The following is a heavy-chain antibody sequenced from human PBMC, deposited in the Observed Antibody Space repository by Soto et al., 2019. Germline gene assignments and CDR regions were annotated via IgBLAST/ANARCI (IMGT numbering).Heavy chain of an antibody. CDR3: ARDRRIGWTVELRRAIGYYFDY. J-gene: IGHJ4*02. CDR1: GGTFSSYA. V-gene: IGHV1-69*13. Sequence: SVKVSCKASGGTFSSYAISWVRQAPGQGLEWMGGIIPIFGTANYAQKFQGRVTITADESTSTAYMELSSLRSEDTAVYYCARDRRIGWTVELRRAIGYYFDYWGQGTLVTVSS. D-gene: IGHD1-7*01. CDR2: IIPIFGTA.